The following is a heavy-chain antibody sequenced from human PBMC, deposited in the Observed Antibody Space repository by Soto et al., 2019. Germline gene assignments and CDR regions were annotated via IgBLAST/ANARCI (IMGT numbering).Heavy chain of an antibody. Sequence: ASVKVSCKASAYTLINYYIHWVRQAPGQGLEWMGIISRSGDSTTYAQKFQGRVTVTRDTSTSTVYMELSGLRSDDTAVYYCVMVDNYVTPTPQDVWGQGTTVTVSS. J-gene: IGHJ6*02. V-gene: IGHV1-46*01. D-gene: IGHD3-16*01. CDR1: AYTLINYY. CDR3: VMVDNYVTPTPQDV. CDR2: ISRSGDST.